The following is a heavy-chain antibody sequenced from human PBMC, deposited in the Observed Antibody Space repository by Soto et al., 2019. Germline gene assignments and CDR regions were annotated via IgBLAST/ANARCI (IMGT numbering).Heavy chain of an antibody. Sequence: SETLSLTCAVYGGSFSGYYWSWIRQPPGKGLEWIGEINHSGSTNYNPSLKSRVTISVDTSKNQFSLKLSSVTAADTAVYYCARGLGIYPYCGGDCYSFTYYGMDVWGQGTTVTVS. CDR1: GGSFSGYY. D-gene: IGHD2-21*02. CDR3: ARGLGIYPYCGGDCYSFTYYGMDV. J-gene: IGHJ6*02. CDR2: INHSGST. V-gene: IGHV4-34*01.